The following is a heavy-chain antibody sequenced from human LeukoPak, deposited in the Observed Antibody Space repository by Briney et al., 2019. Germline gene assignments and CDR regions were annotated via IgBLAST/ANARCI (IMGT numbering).Heavy chain of an antibody. J-gene: IGHJ6*02. D-gene: IGHD6-19*01. Sequence: GESLKISCKGSGYSLTSYWIGWVRQMPGKGLEWMGIIYPGDSDTRYSPSFQGQVTISADKSISTAYLQWSSLKASDTAMYYCARHSGSGSSKDYYYYGMDVWGQGTTVTVSS. CDR2: IYPGDSDT. CDR1: GYSLTSYW. CDR3: ARHSGSGSSKDYYYYGMDV. V-gene: IGHV5-51*01.